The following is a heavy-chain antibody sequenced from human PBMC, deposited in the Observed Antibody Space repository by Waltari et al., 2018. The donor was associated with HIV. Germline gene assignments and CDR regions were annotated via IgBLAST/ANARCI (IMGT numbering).Heavy chain of an antibody. Sequence: EVQLVESGGGLVQPGRSLRLSCRTSGFTIGYYAMGWFRQAPGKGLEWIGFIRSKVSGGTTEYAASVKGRFTISRDDSNSIVFLQMDSLKTEDTAMYYCSRDNPQWDYWGQGTLVTVSS. CDR3: SRDNPQWDY. V-gene: IGHV3-49*03. D-gene: IGHD2-8*01. J-gene: IGHJ4*02. CDR1: GFTIGYYA. CDR2: IRSKVSGGTT.